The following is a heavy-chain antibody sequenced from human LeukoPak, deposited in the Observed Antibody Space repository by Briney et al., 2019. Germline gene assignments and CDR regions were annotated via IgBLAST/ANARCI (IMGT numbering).Heavy chain of an antibody. D-gene: IGHD3-22*01. CDR3: PKRGVVIRVILVGFHKEAYYFDS. CDR1: GFTLSNYG. Sequence: PGGSLRLSCAVSGFTLSNYGMSWVRQAPGKGLEWVAGISGSGGRTNYADSVKGRFTISRDNPKNTLYLQMNSLRVEDTAVYFCPKRGVVIRVILVGFHKEAYYFDSWGQGALVTVSS. CDR2: ISGSGGRT. J-gene: IGHJ4*02. V-gene: IGHV3-23*01.